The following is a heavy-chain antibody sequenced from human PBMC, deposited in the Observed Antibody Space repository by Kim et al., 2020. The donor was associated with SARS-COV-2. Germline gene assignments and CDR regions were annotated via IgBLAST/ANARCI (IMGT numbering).Heavy chain of an antibody. CDR2: IYYSGST. CDR1: GGSISSGGYY. Sequence: SETLSLTCTVSGGSISSGGYYWSWIRQHPGKGLEWIGYIYYSGSTYYNPSLKSRVTISVDTSKNQFSLKLSSVTAADTAVYYCARDPAGYYYGSGSYLWFDPWGQGTLVTVSS. D-gene: IGHD3-10*01. J-gene: IGHJ5*02. CDR3: ARDPAGYYYGSGSYLWFDP. V-gene: IGHV4-31*03.